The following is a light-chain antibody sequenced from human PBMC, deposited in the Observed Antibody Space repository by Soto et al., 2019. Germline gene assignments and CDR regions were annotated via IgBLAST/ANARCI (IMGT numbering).Light chain of an antibody. V-gene: IGKV1-5*03. J-gene: IGKJ1*01. Sequence: DIHMTQSPSTLSASVGDRVTIACRASQDIGVWLAWYQQKPGKVPSLLIYKTSTLEDGVPSRFSGTGSGTDVTLTINGLQPDDVATYYCQQWSLYSWTFGQGTTVEI. CDR2: KTS. CDR3: QQWSLYSWT. CDR1: QDIGVW.